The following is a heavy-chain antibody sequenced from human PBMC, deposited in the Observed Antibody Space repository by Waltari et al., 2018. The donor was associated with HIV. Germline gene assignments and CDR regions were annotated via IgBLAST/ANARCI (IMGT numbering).Heavy chain of an antibody. CDR2: INPNSGGT. V-gene: IGHV1-2*02. Sequence: QVQLVQSGAEVKKPGASVKVSCKASGYSFNDYYIHFVRQAPGQGLEWMGGINPNSGGTNYAQKFQGRVTMRRDTSISTAYMELSRLRFDDTAVYYCARDLALSYYESSGYYAEYWGQGTQVTVSS. J-gene: IGHJ4*02. D-gene: IGHD3-22*01. CDR3: ARDLALSYYESSGYYAEY. CDR1: GYSFNDYY.